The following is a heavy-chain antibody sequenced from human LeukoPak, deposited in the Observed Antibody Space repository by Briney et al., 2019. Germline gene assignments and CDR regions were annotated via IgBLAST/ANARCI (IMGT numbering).Heavy chain of an antibody. CDR2: IYTSGST. CDR3: AAGKVEMATIANFDY. CDR1: GGSISNYY. Sequence: SETLSLTCTLSGGSISNYYWSWVRQPAGKGLEWIGRIYTSGSTDYNPSLKSRVTMSVDTSKSQFSLNLSSVTAADTAVYYCAAGKVEMATIANFDYWGQGTLVTVSS. J-gene: IGHJ4*02. D-gene: IGHD5-24*01. V-gene: IGHV4-4*07.